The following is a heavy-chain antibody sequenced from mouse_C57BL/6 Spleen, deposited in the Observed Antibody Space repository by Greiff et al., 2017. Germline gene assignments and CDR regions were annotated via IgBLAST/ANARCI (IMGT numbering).Heavy chain of an antibody. J-gene: IGHJ2*01. CDR3: ASTVVAPFDY. Sequence: DVTLQESGGGLVKPGGSLKLSCAASGFTFSDYGMHWVRQAPEKGLEWVAYISSGSSTIYYADTVKGRFTISRDNAKNTLFLQMTSLRSEDTAMYYCASTVVAPFDYWGQGTTLTVSS. CDR2: ISSGSSTI. D-gene: IGHD1-1*01. V-gene: IGHV5-17*01. CDR1: GFTFSDYG.